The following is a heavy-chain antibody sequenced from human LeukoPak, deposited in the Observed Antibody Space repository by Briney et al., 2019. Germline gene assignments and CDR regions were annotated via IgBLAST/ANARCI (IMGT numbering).Heavy chain of an antibody. CDR2: INPNSGGT. D-gene: IGHD1-1*01. J-gene: IGHJ4*02. CDR3: ARDIINWNDEPNFDY. Sequence: GASVKVSCKASGYTFTSYGISWVRQAPGQGLEWMGWINPNSGGTNYAQKFRGRVTMTRDTSISTAYMELSRLRSDDTAVYYCARDIINWNDEPNFDYWGQGTLVTVSS. V-gene: IGHV1-2*02. CDR1: GYTFTSYG.